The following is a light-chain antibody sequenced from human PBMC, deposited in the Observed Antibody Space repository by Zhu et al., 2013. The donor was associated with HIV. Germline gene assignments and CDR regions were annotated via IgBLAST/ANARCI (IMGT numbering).Light chain of an antibody. CDR3: QQYNSYSRYT. J-gene: IGKJ2*01. CDR2: HAS. CDR1: QNIRTW. Sequence: DIQMTQSPSTLSASVGDRVTITCRASQNIRTWLAWYQQKPGKAPNVLIYHASKLQSGVPTRFSGSGSGTDFTLTISSLQPDDFATYYCQQYNSYSRYTFGQGTKLEIK. V-gene: IGKV1-5*01.